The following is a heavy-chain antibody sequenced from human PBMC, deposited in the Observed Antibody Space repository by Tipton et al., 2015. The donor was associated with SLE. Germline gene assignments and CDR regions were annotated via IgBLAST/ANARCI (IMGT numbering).Heavy chain of an antibody. Sequence: TLSLTCTVSGGSISSTIYYWGWIRQPPGKGLEWIGEINHSGSTNYNPSLKSRVTISVDTSKNQFSLKLSSVTAADTAVYYCAGGDCGGDCYTDYYGMDVWGQGTTVTVSS. CDR3: AGGDCGGDCYTDYYGMDV. D-gene: IGHD2-21*01. V-gene: IGHV4-39*07. J-gene: IGHJ6*02. CDR2: INHSGST. CDR1: GGSISSTIYY.